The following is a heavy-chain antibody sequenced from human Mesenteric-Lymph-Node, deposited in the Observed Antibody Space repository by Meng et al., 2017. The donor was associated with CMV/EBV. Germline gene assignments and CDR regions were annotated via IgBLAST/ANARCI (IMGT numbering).Heavy chain of an antibody. D-gene: IGHD2-2*02. J-gene: IGHJ2*01. CDR1: FNSSI. CDR3: ATSPCTSSRCYTSYWYFDL. CDR2: IIPGLGIT. V-gene: IGHV1-69*02. Sequence: FNSSILSWVRQAPGQGLEWMGGIIPGLGITNYAQKFQGRVTLTADESTRTAYMELSNLRSEDTAVFFCATSPCTSSRCYTSYWYFDLWGLGTLVTVSS.